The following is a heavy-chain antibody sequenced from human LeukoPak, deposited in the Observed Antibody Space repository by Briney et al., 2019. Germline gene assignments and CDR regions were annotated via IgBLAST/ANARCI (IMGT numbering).Heavy chain of an antibody. D-gene: IGHD3-3*01. V-gene: IGHV3-7*02. J-gene: IGHJ5*02. CDR2: IQQDGSEK. CDR1: GFTFSSNC. Sequence: GGSLRLSCAASGFTFSSNCMKWVRQDPGKGLEWVANIQQDGSEKSYVDSVKGRFTISRDNTKNSVYLQMNSLRAEDTAVYYCARGRYYDFYPWGQGTLVTVSS. CDR3: ARGRYYDFYP.